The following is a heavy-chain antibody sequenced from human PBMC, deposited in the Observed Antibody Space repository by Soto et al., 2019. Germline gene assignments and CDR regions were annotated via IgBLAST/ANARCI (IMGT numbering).Heavy chain of an antibody. Sequence: ASVKVSCTASGYTFTSCAMHWVRQAPGQRLEWMGWINAGNGNTKYSQKFQGRVTITRDTSASTAYMELSSLRSEDTAVYYCARGVAPYYFDYWGQGTLVTVSS. CDR2: INAGNGNT. V-gene: IGHV1-3*01. CDR3: ARGVAPYYFDY. D-gene: IGHD2-15*01. J-gene: IGHJ4*02. CDR1: GYTFTSCA.